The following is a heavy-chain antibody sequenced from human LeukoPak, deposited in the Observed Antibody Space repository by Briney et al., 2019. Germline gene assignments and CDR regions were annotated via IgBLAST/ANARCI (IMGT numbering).Heavy chain of an antibody. Sequence: ASVKVSCKASGYTFTDYYMHWVRQAPGQGLEWVGWINGNSGDISYAQKFQGRVTMTRDISTSTAYMDLRKLRSDDTAIYYCAKARLWFGEGMDVWGQGTTVTVSS. V-gene: IGHV1-2*02. D-gene: IGHD3-10*01. CDR2: INGNSGDI. J-gene: IGHJ6*02. CDR1: GYTFTDYY. CDR3: AKARLWFGEGMDV.